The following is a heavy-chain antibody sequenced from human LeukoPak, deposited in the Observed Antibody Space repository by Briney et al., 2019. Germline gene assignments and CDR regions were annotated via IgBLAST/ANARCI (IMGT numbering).Heavy chain of an antibody. CDR2: MNPNSGNT. J-gene: IGHJ4*02. CDR1: GYTFTSCD. Sequence: ASVKVSCKASGYTFTSCDINWVRQATGQGLEWMGLMNPNSGNTGYGQRFQGRITMTRDISIGTAYMELSNLTSEDTAIYYCTRGSSGRRDNWGQGTLVTVSA. D-gene: IGHD6-19*01. CDR3: TRGSSGRRDN. V-gene: IGHV1-8*01.